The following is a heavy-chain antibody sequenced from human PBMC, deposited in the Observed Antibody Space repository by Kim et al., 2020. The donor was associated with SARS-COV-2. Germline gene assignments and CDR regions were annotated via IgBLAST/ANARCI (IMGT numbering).Heavy chain of an antibody. J-gene: IGHJ4*02. V-gene: IGHV4-31*03. Sequence: SETLSLTCTVSGGSISSGGYYWSWIRQHPGKGLEWIGYIYYSGSTYYNPSLKSRVTISVDTSKNQFSLKLSSVTAADTAVYYCARVIPNSSGYYRLSFDYWGQGTLVTVSS. CDR2: IYYSGST. D-gene: IGHD3-22*01. CDR3: ARVIPNSSGYYRLSFDY. CDR1: GGSISSGGYY.